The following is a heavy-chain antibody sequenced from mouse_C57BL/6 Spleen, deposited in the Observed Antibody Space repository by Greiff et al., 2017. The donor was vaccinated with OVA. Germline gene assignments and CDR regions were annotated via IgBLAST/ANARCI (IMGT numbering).Heavy chain of an antibody. CDR3: ARITTVVDYYAMDY. CDR2: IYPGDGDT. D-gene: IGHD1-1*01. CDR1: GYAFSSSC. V-gene: IGHV1-82*01. J-gene: IGHJ4*01. Sequence: QVQLKQSGPELVKPGASVKISCKASGYAFSSSCMNWVKQRPGKGLEWIGRIYPGDGDTNYNGKFKGKATLTADKSSSTAYMQLSSLTSEDSAVYFCARITTVVDYYAMDYWGQGTSVTVSS.